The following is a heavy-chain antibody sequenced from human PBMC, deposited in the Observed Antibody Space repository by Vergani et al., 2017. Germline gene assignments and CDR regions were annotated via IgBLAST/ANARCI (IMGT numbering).Heavy chain of an antibody. CDR2: ISPDGSAT. D-gene: IGHD6-19*01. CDR1: GFSLSRFW. CDR3: AKVGRSEVAGTFGAFDI. V-gene: IGHV3-7*03. J-gene: IGHJ3*02. Sequence: EVQLMESGGGLVQPGGSLRLSCAASGFSLSRFWMSWVRQAPEKGLEWVAHISPDGSATSYVDSVKGRFTISRDNTKNTLFLHMNSLRPEDTAVYYCAKVGRSEVAGTFGAFDIWGQGTTVTVSS.